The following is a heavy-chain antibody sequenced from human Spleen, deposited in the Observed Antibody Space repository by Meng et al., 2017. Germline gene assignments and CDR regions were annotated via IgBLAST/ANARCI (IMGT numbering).Heavy chain of an antibody. Sequence: GESLKISCAASGFTFSSFEMKWVRQAPGKGLDWVSYISSSGSTIYHADSVKGRFTISRDNAKNSLYLQMNSLGAEDTAVYYCARDRPAGKVVVIRRYFDYWGQGTLVTVSS. CDR3: ARDRPAGKVVVIRRYFDY. D-gene: IGHD3-22*01. J-gene: IGHJ4*02. CDR1: GFTFSSFE. V-gene: IGHV3-48*03. CDR2: ISSSGSTI.